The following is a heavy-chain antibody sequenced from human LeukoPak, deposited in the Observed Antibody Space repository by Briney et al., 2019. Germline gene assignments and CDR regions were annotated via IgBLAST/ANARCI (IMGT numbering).Heavy chain of an antibody. D-gene: IGHD2-2*01. CDR1: GGSISSSSYY. Sequence: SETLSLTCTVSGGSISSSSYYWAWIRQPPGKGLEWIGSIYYDGRTYYKPSLKSRFTMSVDTSKNQFSLKLSSVTAADTAVYYCARDLGLGYCSSTSCPNWFDPWGQGTLVTVSS. V-gene: IGHV4-39*07. CDR2: IYYDGRT. CDR3: ARDLGLGYCSSTSCPNWFDP. J-gene: IGHJ5*02.